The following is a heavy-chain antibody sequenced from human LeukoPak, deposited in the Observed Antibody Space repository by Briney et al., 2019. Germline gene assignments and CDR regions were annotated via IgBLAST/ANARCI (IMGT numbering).Heavy chain of an antibody. V-gene: IGHV4-61*10. D-gene: IGHD3-22*01. CDR1: GGSISSGGNY. J-gene: IGHJ4*02. Sequence: KPSETLSLTCTVSGGSISSGGNYWSWIRQPAGKGLEWIGYIYYSGSTNYNPSLKSRVTISVDTSKNQFSLKMNSVTAADTAVYYCARGAPSGYYYCDFWGQGTLVTVSS. CDR3: ARGAPSGYYYCDF. CDR2: IYYSGST.